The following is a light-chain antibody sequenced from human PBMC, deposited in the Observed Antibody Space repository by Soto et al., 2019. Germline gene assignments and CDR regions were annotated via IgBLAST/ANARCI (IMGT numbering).Light chain of an antibody. CDR2: DAS. CDR1: QDISNY. J-gene: IGKJ5*01. CDR3: QQSYTTPIT. Sequence: DIQITQSPSSLSASVGDRVTITCQASQDISNYLNWYQQKPGKAPKLLIYDASNLETGVPSRFSGSGSGTDFTLTSSSLQPEDFATYYCQQSYTTPITFGQGTRLEIK. V-gene: IGKV1-39*01.